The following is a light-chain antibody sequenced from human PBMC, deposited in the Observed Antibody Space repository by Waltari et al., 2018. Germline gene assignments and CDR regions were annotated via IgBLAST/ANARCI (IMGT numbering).Light chain of an antibody. J-gene: IGLJ2*01. CDR1: SSDVGNYNI. CDR2: ECV. Sequence: QSALTQPASVSGSPGQSIPISCTGTSSDVGNYNIVSWYQQYPGKAPKLVMYECVKRPPSVSIRVSGSESCSTASRTISVLQPEDEGNYYCTSYAVRSTLIFGGGT. V-gene: IGLV2-23*01. CDR3: TSYAVRSTLI.